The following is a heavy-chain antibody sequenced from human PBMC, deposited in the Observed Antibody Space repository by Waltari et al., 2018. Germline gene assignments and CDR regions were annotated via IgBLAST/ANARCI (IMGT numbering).Heavy chain of an antibody. CDR3: AKGEWLAYWYFDL. J-gene: IGHJ2*01. Sequence: EVQLLESGGGLVQPGGSLRLSCAASGFTFSSYAMSWVRQAPGKGLEWVSAISVRGGSTYYADSVKGRFTISRDNSKNTLYLQMNSLRAEDTAVYYCAKGEWLAYWYFDLWGRGTLVTVSS. CDR2: ISVRGGST. V-gene: IGHV3-23*01. D-gene: IGHD6-19*01. CDR1: GFTFSSYA.